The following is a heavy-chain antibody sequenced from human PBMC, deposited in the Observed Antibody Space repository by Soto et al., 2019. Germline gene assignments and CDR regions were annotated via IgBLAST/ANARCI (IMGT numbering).Heavy chain of an antibody. Sequence: KPSETLSLTCAVSGGSISSSNWWSWVRQPPGKGLEWIGEIYHSGSTNYNPSLKSRVTISVDKSKNQFSLKLSSVTAADTAVYYCARFFVVRGVISSWFDPWGQGTLVTVSS. V-gene: IGHV4-4*02. J-gene: IGHJ5*02. CDR2: IYHSGST. D-gene: IGHD3-10*01. CDR1: GGSISSSNW. CDR3: ARFFVVRGVISSWFDP.